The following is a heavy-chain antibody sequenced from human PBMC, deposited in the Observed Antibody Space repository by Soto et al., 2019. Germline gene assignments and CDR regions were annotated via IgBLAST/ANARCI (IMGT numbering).Heavy chain of an antibody. CDR1: GYTFTSYY. CDR3: AGGSSWYFDF. Sequence: QVQLVQSGAEAQKPGASVKVSCKAYGYTFTSYYMHWVRQAPGQGLEWMGIINPSGGSTRYAQKFRGRIRMTRDTSTSTVYMELSSLRSEDTAVYSGAGGSSWYFDFWCRGTLFTFSS. V-gene: IGHV1-46*01. CDR2: INPSGGST. J-gene: IGHJ2*01.